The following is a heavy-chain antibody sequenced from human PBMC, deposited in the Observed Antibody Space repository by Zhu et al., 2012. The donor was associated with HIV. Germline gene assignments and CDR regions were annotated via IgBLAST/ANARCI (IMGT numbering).Heavy chain of an antibody. CDR1: GGSISSGDYY. Sequence: QVQLQESGPGLVKPSQTLSLTCTVSGGSISSGDYYWSWIRQPPGKGLEWIGYIYYSGSTYYNPSLKSRVTISVDTSKNQFSLKLSSVTAADTAVYYCASQGSDDYVWGSPRGVFDYWGQGTLGHRLL. CDR3: ASQGSDDYVWGSPRGVFDY. CDR2: IYYSGST. D-gene: IGHD3-16*01. V-gene: IGHV4-30-4*08. J-gene: IGHJ4*02.